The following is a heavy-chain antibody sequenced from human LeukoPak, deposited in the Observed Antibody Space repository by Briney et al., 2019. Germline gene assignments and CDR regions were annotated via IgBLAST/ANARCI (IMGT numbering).Heavy chain of an antibody. J-gene: IGHJ5*02. D-gene: IGHD2-2*01. CDR1: GYSISSGYY. CDR2: IYHSGST. Sequence: SETLSLTCAVSGYSISSGYYWGWIRQPPGKGLEWSGSIYHSGSTYYNPSLKSRVTISVDTSKNQFSLKLSSVTAADTAVYYCARLVGFDIVVVPAAMSYWFDPWGQGTLVTVSS. CDR3: ARLVGFDIVVVPAAMSYWFDP. V-gene: IGHV4-38-2*01.